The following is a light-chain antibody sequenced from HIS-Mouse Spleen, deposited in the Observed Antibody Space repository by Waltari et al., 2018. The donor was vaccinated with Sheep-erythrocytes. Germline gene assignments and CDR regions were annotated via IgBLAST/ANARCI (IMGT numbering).Light chain of an antibody. Sequence: QSALTQPRSVSGSPGQSVTISCTGTSSDVGGYNYVSWYQQHPGKAPKLMSYDVSKRPSGVPARFSGSKARHSASLTISGLQAEDEADYYCCSYAGSYNHVFATGTKVTVL. CDR3: CSYAGSYNHV. CDR1: SSDVGGYNY. J-gene: IGLJ1*01. V-gene: IGLV2-11*01. CDR2: DVS.